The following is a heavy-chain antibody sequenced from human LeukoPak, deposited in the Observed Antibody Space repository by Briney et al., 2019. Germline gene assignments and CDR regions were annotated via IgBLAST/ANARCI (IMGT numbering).Heavy chain of an antibody. J-gene: IGHJ6*03. CDR1: VGSFTGYY. CDR2: VNHSGSA. CDR3: ARGLYYYYGSGSPV. Sequence: SETLSLTCAVYVGSFTGYYWVWIRQPPGKGLGWIGEVNHSGSANYNPSLKSRVTISVDTSKNQFSLRLTSVTVADTAVYYCARGLYYYYGSGSPVWGKGTTVTVSS. V-gene: IGHV4-34*01. D-gene: IGHD3-10*01.